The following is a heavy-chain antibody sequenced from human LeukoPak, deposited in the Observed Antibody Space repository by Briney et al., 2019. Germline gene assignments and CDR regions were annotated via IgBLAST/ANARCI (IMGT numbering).Heavy chain of an antibody. CDR3: AKGDPPTYYDSLTGQDY. CDR1: GFTLSSYA. J-gene: IGHJ4*02. Sequence: PGGSLRLSCSASGFTLSSYAMSWVRQAPGKGLEWVAGISAGGGSTYYADSVKGRFTISRDNSKNMLYLQLNSLRAEDTDVYYCAKGDPPTYYDSLTGQDYWGQGTLVTVSS. V-gene: IGHV3-23*01. CDR2: ISAGGGST. D-gene: IGHD3-9*01.